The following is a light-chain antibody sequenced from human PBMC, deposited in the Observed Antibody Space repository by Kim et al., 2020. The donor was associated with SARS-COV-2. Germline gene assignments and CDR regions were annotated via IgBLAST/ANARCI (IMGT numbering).Light chain of an antibody. V-gene: IGLV3-21*04. Sequence: APGKKARITRGGNNMASKSVLWYQQTPGQAAVLVIYYDSDRHSGIPERFSGSNSGNTATLTISRVEAGDEADYYCQVWDSSSDHVVFGGGTQLTVL. J-gene: IGLJ2*01. CDR2: YDS. CDR1: NMASKS. CDR3: QVWDSSSDHVV.